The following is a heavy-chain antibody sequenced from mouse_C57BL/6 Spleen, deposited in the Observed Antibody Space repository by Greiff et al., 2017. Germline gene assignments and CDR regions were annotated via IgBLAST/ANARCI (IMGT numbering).Heavy chain of an antibody. CDR1: GYTFTSYW. CDR3: TRRDYYGSSYVYYAMDY. CDR2: IYPGNSDT. Sequence: EVQGVESGTVLARPGASVKMSCKTSGYTFTSYWMHWVKQRPGQGLEWIGAIYPGNSDTSYNQKFKGKAKLTAVTSASTAYMELSSLTNEDSAVYYCTRRDYYGSSYVYYAMDYWGQGTSVTVSS. V-gene: IGHV1-5*01. D-gene: IGHD1-1*01. J-gene: IGHJ4*01.